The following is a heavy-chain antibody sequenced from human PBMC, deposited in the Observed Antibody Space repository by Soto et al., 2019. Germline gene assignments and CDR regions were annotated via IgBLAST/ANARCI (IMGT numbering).Heavy chain of an antibody. Sequence: GGSLRLSCAASGFSFDDYAMRWVRHEPGKGLEWVSTISGSGASKYYADSVRGRFAVSRDNSRNTLHLQMNSLNAADTALYYCVKDSQAGDYGDPSFSFSGMYVWGQRTTVTVAS. CDR1: GFSFDDYA. D-gene: IGHD4-17*01. CDR2: ISGSGASK. CDR3: VKDSQAGDYGDPSFSFSGMYV. V-gene: IGHV3-23*01. J-gene: IGHJ6*02.